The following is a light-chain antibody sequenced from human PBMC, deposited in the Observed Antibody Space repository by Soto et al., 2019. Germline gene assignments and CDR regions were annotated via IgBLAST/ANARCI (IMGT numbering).Light chain of an antibody. CDR2: DAS. V-gene: IGKV3-11*01. J-gene: IGKJ4*01. CDR1: QNIRDY. Sequence: ETVLTQSPATLSLSPGERATLSCRASQNIRDYLIWYQQKPGQAPRLLIYDASSRATGVPARFSGSGCATDFPLIIKNLEPEYVAVYYCQQRGNWPLTFGGGTKVEI. CDR3: QQRGNWPLT.